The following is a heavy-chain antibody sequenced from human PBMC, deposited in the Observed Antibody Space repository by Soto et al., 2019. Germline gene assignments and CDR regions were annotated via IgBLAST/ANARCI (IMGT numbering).Heavy chain of an antibody. CDR1: RYTFSNYW. D-gene: IGHD6-6*01. CDR2: IYPGDSDT. CDR3: ARVRGAVRPGLFFS. V-gene: IGHV5-51*03. J-gene: IGHJ5*02. Sequence: VQLVQSGAEVKKPGESLKISCQDSRYTFSNYWIAWVRQMPGKGLEWVGIIYPGDSDTKYSPSFQGQVTISADKSISTAYLQWDTLKASDTAMYYCARVRGAVRPGLFFSWGQGTLVTVSS.